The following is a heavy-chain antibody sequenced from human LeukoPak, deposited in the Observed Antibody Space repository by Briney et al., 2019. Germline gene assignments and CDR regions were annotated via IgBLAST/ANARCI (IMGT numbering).Heavy chain of an antibody. CDR1: GGSVSSGSYY. CDR3: ARVSGITIFGVVRLNWYFDL. V-gene: IGHV4-61*01. J-gene: IGHJ2*01. Sequence: ASETLSLTCTVSGGSVSSGSYYWSWIRQPPGKGLEWIGYIYYSGSTNYNPSLKSRVTISVDTSKNQFSLKLSSATAADTAVYYCARVSGITIFGVVRLNWYFDLWGRGTLVTVSS. CDR2: IYYSGST. D-gene: IGHD3-3*01.